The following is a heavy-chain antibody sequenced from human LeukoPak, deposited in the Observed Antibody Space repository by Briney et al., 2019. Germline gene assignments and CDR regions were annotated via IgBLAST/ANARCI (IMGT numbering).Heavy chain of an antibody. J-gene: IGHJ4*02. CDR3: ARDDDWNYEDY. CDR2: IKQDGSEK. V-gene: IGHV3-7*01. Sequence: GGSLRLSCTASGFTFSSYWMSWVRQAPGKGLQWVANIKQDGSEKYYVDSVKGRFTISRDNAKKSLYLQMNSLRAEDTAVYYCARDDDWNYEDYWGQGTLVTVSS. CDR1: GFTFSSYW. D-gene: IGHD1-7*01.